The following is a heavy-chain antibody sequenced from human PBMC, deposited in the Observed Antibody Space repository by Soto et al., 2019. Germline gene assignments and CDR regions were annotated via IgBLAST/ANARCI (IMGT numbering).Heavy chain of an antibody. D-gene: IGHD1-1*01. CDR2: FVSILDIT. CDR3: ATTMEDSNYFYYMDV. J-gene: IGHJ6*03. Sequence: QVQLVQSGAEVKKPGSSVKVSCRASGGTFGAYPFTWVRQAHGQGLEWMGRFVSILDITNSAPNIQGRVTFTADKSASTVYMELSSLRSEDTAVYYCATTMEDSNYFYYMDVWGTGTTVTVSS. V-gene: IGHV1-69*02. CDR1: GGTFGAYP.